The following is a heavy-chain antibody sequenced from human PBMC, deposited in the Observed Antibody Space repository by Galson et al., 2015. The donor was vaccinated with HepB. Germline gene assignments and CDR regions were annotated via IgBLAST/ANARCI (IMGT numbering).Heavy chain of an antibody. J-gene: IGHJ4*02. Sequence: SVKVSCKASGYTFTSYGISWVRQAPGQGLEWMGWISAYNGNTNYAQKLQGRVTMTTDTSTSTAYMELRSLRSDDTAVYYCARDRIPMVQGVISYFDYWGQGTLVTVSS. V-gene: IGHV1-18*01. CDR1: GYTFTSYG. CDR3: ARDRIPMVQGVISYFDY. D-gene: IGHD3-10*01. CDR2: ISAYNGNT.